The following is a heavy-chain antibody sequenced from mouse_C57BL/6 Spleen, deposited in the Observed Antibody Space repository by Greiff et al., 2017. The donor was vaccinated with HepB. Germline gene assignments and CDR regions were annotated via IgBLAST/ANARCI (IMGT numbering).Heavy chain of an antibody. CDR3: ARVVYYSKPWFAY. D-gene: IGHD2-5*01. V-gene: IGHV1-64*01. CDR2: IHPNSGST. J-gene: IGHJ3*01. Sequence: QVQLQQPGAELVKPGASVKLSCKASGYTFTSYWMHWVKQRPGQGLEWIGMIHPNSGSTNYNEKFKSKATLTVDKSSSTAYMQLSSLTSEDSAVYYCARVVYYSKPWFAYWGQGTLVTVSA. CDR1: GYTFTSYW.